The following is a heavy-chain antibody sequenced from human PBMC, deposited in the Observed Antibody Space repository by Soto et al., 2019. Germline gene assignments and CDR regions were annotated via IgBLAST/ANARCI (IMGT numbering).Heavy chain of an antibody. J-gene: IGHJ4*02. D-gene: IGHD2-2*01. CDR3: ARKYCSNHRCYEYFDA. CDR1: GGSISGYD. Sequence: SKPLARTCTVSGGSISGYDWSWIRQPPGKGLEWIGYIYYGGSTNYNPSLKSRVTISVETSKSQFSLKLSSLTAAETAVYYCARKYCSNHRCYEYFDACVQGTLV. CDR2: IYYGGST. V-gene: IGHV4-59*08.